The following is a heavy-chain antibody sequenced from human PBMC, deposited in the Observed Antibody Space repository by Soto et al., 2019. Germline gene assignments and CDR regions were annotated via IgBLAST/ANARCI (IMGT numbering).Heavy chain of an antibody. D-gene: IGHD2-15*01. Sequence: EVQLVESGGGLVKPGGSLRLSCAASGFTFSRDSMNWVRQAPGKGLEWVSSISSSSSYIYYADSVKSRFTISRDNAKNSLYLHMNRLRAEATAVYFCARVLGYCSGGSCHNWYFYLWGRGTLVTVSS. J-gene: IGHJ2*01. V-gene: IGHV3-21*01. CDR1: GFTFSRDS. CDR2: ISSSSSYI. CDR3: ARVLGYCSGGSCHNWYFYL.